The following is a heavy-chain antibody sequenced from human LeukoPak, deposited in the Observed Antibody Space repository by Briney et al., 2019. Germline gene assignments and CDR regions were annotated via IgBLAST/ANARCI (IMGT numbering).Heavy chain of an antibody. Sequence: GGSLTLSCAASGFTFSDYYMSWIRLAPGKGLEWVSYISSSDNTISYADSVKGRFAISRDNSKNTLYLQMNSLRAEDTAVYYCAKPPYYYDSSGYSGPYYFDHWGQGTLVTVSS. V-gene: IGHV3-11*01. J-gene: IGHJ4*02. D-gene: IGHD3-22*01. CDR3: AKPPYYYDSSGYSGPYYFDH. CDR1: GFTFSDYY. CDR2: ISSSDNTI.